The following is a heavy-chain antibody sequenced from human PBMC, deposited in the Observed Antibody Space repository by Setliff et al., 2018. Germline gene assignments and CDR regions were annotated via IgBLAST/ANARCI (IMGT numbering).Heavy chain of an antibody. CDR3: VRRRVRGVNRGIDS. Sequence: SETLSLTCTVSGGSFSGYYWGWIRQTPEKGLQWIGEINESRSANYNPSLKRRLTISVDTSKNQFSLKMTSVTAANTAVYYCVRRRVRGVNRGIDSWGQGTLVTVSS. V-gene: IGHV4-34*01. CDR1: GGSFSGYY. D-gene: IGHD2-8*01. CDR2: INESRSA. J-gene: IGHJ4*02.